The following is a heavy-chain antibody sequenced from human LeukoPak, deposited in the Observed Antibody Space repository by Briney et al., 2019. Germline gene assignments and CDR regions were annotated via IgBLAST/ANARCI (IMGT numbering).Heavy chain of an antibody. CDR2: ISSSGSTT. CDR3: AKDYPRPKYGN. CDR1: GFTFSSYE. J-gene: IGHJ4*02. Sequence: PGGSLRLSCAASGFTFSSYEMNWVRQAPGKGLEWVSYISSSGSTTYYADSVKGRFTISRDNSKGTVYLQMNSLRPEDTAVYYCAKDYPRPKYGNWGRGTLVTVSS. D-gene: IGHD1-26*01. V-gene: IGHV3-48*03.